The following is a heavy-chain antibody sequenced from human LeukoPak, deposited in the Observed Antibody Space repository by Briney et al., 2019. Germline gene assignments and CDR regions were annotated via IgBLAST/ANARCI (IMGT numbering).Heavy chain of an antibody. D-gene: IGHD2-8*02. CDR3: ARTPGGYYYYYYMDV. Sequence: GGSLRLSCAASGFTVSSNYMSWVRQAPGKGLEWVSVIYSGGSTYYADSVKGRFTISRDNAKNSLYLQMNSLRAEDTAVYYCARTPGGYYYYYYMDVWGKGTTVTVSS. J-gene: IGHJ6*03. V-gene: IGHV3-53*01. CDR2: IYSGGST. CDR1: GFTVSSNY.